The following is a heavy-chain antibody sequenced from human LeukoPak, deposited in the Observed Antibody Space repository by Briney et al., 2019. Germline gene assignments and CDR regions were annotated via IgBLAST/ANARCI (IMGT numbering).Heavy chain of an antibody. CDR1: GGSISSYY. V-gene: IGHV4-59*01. D-gene: IGHD1-1*01. J-gene: IGHJ3*02. CDR3: ARDSRTTTAFDI. CDR2: VYYSGST. Sequence: SETLSLTSTVSGGSISSYYWSWIRQPPGKGLEWIGYVYYSGSTNYNPSLKSRVTISVDTSKNQFSLKLSSVTAADTAVYHCARDSRTTTAFDIWGQGTMVAVSS.